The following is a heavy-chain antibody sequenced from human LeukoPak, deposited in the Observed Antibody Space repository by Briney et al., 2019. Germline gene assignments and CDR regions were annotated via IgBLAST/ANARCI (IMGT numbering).Heavy chain of an antibody. CDR2: ISYDGSNK. CDR1: GFTFSGYA. CDR3: AREIPYNIAAFDY. D-gene: IGHD6-13*01. Sequence: PGGSLRLSCAASGFTFSGYAMHWVRQAPGKGLEWVAVISYDGSNKYYADSVKGRFTISRDNSKNTLYLQMNSLRAEDTAVYYCAREIPYNIAAFDYWGQGTLVTVSS. V-gene: IGHV3-30-3*01. J-gene: IGHJ4*02.